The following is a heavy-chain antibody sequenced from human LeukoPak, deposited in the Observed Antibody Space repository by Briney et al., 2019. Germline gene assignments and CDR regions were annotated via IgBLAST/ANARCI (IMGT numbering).Heavy chain of an antibody. V-gene: IGHV3-30*18. Sequence: GGSLRLSCAASGFTFSSYGMHWVRQAPGKGLEWVAVISYDGSNKYYADSVKGRFIIPRDNSKNTLYLQMNSLRAEDTAVYYCAKGGIAAAGPYFDYRGQGTLVTVSS. CDR2: ISYDGSNK. CDR3: AKGGIAAAGPYFDY. J-gene: IGHJ4*02. D-gene: IGHD6-13*01. CDR1: GFTFSSYG.